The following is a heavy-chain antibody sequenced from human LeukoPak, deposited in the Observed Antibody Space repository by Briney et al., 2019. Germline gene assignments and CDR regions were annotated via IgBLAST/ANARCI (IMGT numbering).Heavy chain of an antibody. J-gene: IGHJ4*02. V-gene: IGHV3-66*01. Sequence: GGSLRLSCAAPGFSISHYYMTWVRQTPGKGLDWVSVIYTGGGTNYGDSVKGRFTISRDNSKNTLCLQMNSLRADDTAIYYCARGQAYCGADCYSDWGQGTLVTVSS. D-gene: IGHD2-21*02. CDR2: IYTGGGT. CDR1: GFSISHYY. CDR3: ARGQAYCGADCYSD.